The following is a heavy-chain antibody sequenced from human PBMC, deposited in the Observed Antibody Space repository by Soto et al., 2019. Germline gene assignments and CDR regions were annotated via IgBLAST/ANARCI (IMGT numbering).Heavy chain of an antibody. D-gene: IGHD3-3*01. CDR3: AKTAPPDFWSGYRRYYYYGMDV. J-gene: IGHJ6*02. CDR1: GFTFSSYA. Sequence: PGGSLRLSCAASGFTFSSYAMSWVRQAPGKGLEWVSAISGSGGSTYYADSVKGRFTISRDNSKNTLYLQMNSLRAEDTAVYYCAKTAPPDFWSGYRRYYYYGMDVWGQGTTVTVSS. CDR2: ISGSGGST. V-gene: IGHV3-23*01.